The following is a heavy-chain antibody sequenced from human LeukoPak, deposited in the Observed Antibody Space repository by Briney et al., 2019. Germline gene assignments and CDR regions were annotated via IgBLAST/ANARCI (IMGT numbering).Heavy chain of an antibody. CDR1: GFTFSSYE. J-gene: IGHJ5*02. CDR3: AREDYYGSGSKGFDP. CDR2: IYYSGST. V-gene: IGHV4-59*01. D-gene: IGHD3-10*01. Sequence: GSLRLSCAASGFTFSSYEMNWVRQAPGKGLEWIGYIYYSGSTNYNPSLKSRVTISVDTSKNQFSLKLSSVTAADTAVYYCAREDYYGSGSKGFDPWGQGTLVTVSS.